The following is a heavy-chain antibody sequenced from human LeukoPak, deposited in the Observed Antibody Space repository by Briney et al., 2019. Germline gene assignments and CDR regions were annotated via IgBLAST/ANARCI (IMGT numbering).Heavy chain of an antibody. D-gene: IGHD6-19*01. CDR1: GFTFSSYA. CDR2: ISGSGGST. J-gene: IGHJ4*02. CDR3: AKDDSSGWYAVDYFDY. Sequence: GGSLRLSCAASGFTFSSYAMSWVRQAPGKGLEWVSAISGSGGSTYYADSVKGRFTISRDNSKNTLYLQMNSLRAEDTAVYYFAKDDSSGWYAVDYFDYWGQGTLVTVSS. V-gene: IGHV3-23*01.